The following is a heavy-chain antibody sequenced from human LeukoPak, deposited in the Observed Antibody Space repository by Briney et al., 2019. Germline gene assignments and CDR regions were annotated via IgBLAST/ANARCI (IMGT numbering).Heavy chain of an antibody. D-gene: IGHD5/OR15-5a*01. J-gene: IGHJ4*02. CDR2: VNHRGMT. CDR1: GGAFSGYH. V-gene: IGHV4-34*01. CDR3: ARDPTSEISVPHYFDD. Sequence: SETLSLTCAVYGGAFSGYHWSWSRQAPGKGLEWIGEVNHRGMTNYNPSLKRPVIISADTSKNQFSLQLDSVTAADTAIYYCARDPTSEISVPHYFDDWGQGTLVTVSS.